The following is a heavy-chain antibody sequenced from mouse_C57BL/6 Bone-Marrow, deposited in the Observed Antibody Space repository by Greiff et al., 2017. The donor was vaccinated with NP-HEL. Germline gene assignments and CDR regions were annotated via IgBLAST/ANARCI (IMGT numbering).Heavy chain of an antibody. CDR3: ARPLFAY. CDR2: IDPSDSYT. V-gene: IGHV1-50*01. CDR1: GYTFTSYW. J-gene: IGHJ3*01. Sequence: LVESGAELVKPGASVKLSCKASGYTFTSYWMQWVKQRPGQGLEWIGEIDPSDSYTNYNQKFKGKATLTVDTSSSTAYMQLSSLTSEDSAVYYCARPLFAYWGQGTLVTVSA.